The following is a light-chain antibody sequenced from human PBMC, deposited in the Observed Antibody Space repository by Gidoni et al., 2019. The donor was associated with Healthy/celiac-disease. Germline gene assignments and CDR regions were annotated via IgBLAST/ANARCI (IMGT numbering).Light chain of an antibody. V-gene: IGLV1-40*01. CDR1: SSNIGAGYD. Sequence: QSVLTQPPSVSGAPGQRVTISCPGSSSNIGAGYDLHWYQQLPGTAPKLLISGNSNRPSGVPDRFSGSKSGTSASLAITGLQAEDEADYYCQSYDSSLSGPVVFGGGTKLTVL. J-gene: IGLJ2*01. CDR2: GNS. CDR3: QSYDSSLSGPVV.